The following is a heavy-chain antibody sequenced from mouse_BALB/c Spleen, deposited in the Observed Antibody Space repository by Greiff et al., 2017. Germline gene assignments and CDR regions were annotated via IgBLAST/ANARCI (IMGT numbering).Heavy chain of an antibody. J-gene: IGHJ3*01. D-gene: IGHD3-2*01. Sequence: EVKLMESGPGLVKPSQSLSLTCTVTGYSITSDYAWNWIRQFPGNKLEWMGYISYSGSTSYNPSLKSRISITRDTSKNQFFMQLNSVTTEDTATYYCARTARALAWFAYWGQGTLVTVSA. CDR3: ARTARALAWFAY. V-gene: IGHV3-2*02. CDR2: ISYSGST. CDR1: GYSITSDYA.